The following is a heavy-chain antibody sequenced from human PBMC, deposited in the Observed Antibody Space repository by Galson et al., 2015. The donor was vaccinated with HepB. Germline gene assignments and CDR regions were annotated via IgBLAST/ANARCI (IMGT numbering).Heavy chain of an antibody. D-gene: IGHD2-2*02. J-gene: IGHJ2*01. CDR1: GFTFNIYA. V-gene: IGHV3-23*01. Sequence: RLSCAASGFTFNIYAMSWVRQAPGKGLEWVSVISGSGGSTYYADSVKGRFTISRDNSKNTLYLQMNSLRAEDTAVYYCAKVGGNIVVVPAAIRYWYFDLWGRGTLVTVSS. CDR2: ISGSGGST. CDR3: AKVGGNIVVVPAAIRYWYFDL.